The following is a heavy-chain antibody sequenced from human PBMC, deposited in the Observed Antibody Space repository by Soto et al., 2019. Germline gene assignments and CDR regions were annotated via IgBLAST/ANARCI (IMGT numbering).Heavy chain of an antibody. Sequence: GGSLRLSCAASRFTFSSYAMSWVRQAPGKGLEWVSAISGSGGSTYYADSVKGRFTISRDNSKNTLYLQMNSLRAEDTAVYYCAKDLTGREPNYYFDYWGQGTLVTVSS. CDR3: AKDLTGREPNYYFDY. CDR2: ISGSGGST. CDR1: RFTFSSYA. D-gene: IGHD2-8*02. V-gene: IGHV3-23*01. J-gene: IGHJ4*02.